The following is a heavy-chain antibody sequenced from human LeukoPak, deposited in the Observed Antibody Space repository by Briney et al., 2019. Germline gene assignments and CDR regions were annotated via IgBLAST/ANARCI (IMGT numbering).Heavy chain of an antibody. CDR2: IYFSGST. V-gene: IGHV4-39*01. D-gene: IGHD3-22*01. J-gene: IGHJ4*02. CDR1: GGSISSSSYY. Sequence: SETLSLTCTVSGGSISSSSYYWGWIRQSPGKGLQWIGLIYFSGSTYYNPSFESRVSISVDRSKNQFSLSLQSVTAADTSVYFCASPGPDHSDSTGYYYFNNWGQGTLVTVSS. CDR3: ASPGPDHSDSTGYYYFNN.